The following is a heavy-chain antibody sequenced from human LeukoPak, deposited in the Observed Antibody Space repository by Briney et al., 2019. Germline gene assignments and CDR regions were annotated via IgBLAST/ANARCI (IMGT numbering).Heavy chain of an antibody. J-gene: IGHJ4*02. D-gene: IGHD2-2*01. CDR1: GFTFSSYG. CDR2: IRYDGSNK. Sequence: PGGSLRLSCAASGFTFSSYGMHWVRQAPDKGLEWVAFIRYDGSNKYYADSVKGRFTISRDNSKNTLYLQMSSLRAEDTAVYYCAKDSYPASFPPDIVVVPAAMGAAAAGSNEFDYWGQGTLVTVSS. V-gene: IGHV3-30*02. CDR3: AKDSYPASFPPDIVVVPAAMGAAAAGSNEFDY.